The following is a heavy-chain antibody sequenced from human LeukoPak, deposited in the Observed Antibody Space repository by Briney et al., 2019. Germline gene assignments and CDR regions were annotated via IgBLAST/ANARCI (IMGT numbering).Heavy chain of an antibody. D-gene: IGHD6-6*01. J-gene: IGHJ4*02. CDR2: TSSDGSST. V-gene: IGHV3-74*01. CDR3: ARQWEYSSSSLPFDY. CDR1: GFTFSSYW. Sequence: GGSLRLSCAASGFTFSSYWMHWVRQAPGKGLVWVSRTSSDGSSTSYADSVQGRFTISRDNAKNTLYLQMNSLRAEDTAIYYCARQWEYSSSSLPFDYWGQGTLVTVSS.